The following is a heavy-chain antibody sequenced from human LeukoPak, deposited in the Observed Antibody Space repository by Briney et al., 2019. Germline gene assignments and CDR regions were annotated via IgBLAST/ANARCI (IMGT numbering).Heavy chain of an antibody. CDR3: ARDPNGDYIGTFDM. V-gene: IGHV3-23*01. Sequence: GGSLRLSCAASEFTFSSYGMRWVRQAPGKGLEWVSSISGSGGSTQYADSVQGRFAISRDNSKNTLYLQMNSPRVEDTAVYFCARDPNGDYIGTFDMWGRGTMVSVSS. CDR1: EFTFSSYG. CDR2: ISGSGGST. J-gene: IGHJ3*02. D-gene: IGHD4-17*01.